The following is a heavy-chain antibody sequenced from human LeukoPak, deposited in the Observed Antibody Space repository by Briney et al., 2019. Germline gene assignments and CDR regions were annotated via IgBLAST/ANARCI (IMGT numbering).Heavy chain of an antibody. D-gene: IGHD4-23*01. CDR3: ARDYYGGNSEVISWYFDL. V-gene: IGHV3-23*01. CDR2: ISGSGGST. J-gene: IGHJ2*01. CDR1: GFTFSSCA. Sequence: GGSLRLSCAASGFTFSSCAMSWVRQAPGKGLEWVSAISGSGGSTYYADSVKGRFTISRDKSKNTLCLQMNSLRAEDTAVYYCARDYYGGNSEVISWYFDLWGRGTLVSVSS.